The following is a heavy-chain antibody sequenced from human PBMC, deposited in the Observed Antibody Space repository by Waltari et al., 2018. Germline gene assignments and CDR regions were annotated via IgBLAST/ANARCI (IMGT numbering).Heavy chain of an antibody. J-gene: IGHJ4*02. CDR3: ARGMGDY. CDR1: GFTFSRSW. CDR2: ITGDGTIT. V-gene: IGHV3-74*01. D-gene: IGHD3-16*01. Sequence: EVQLVESGGGLLQPGWSLSLSCAASGFTFSRSWMHWVRQAPGRGLLWVSRITGDGTITTYADSVKGRFTISRDNANNTLYLQMNSLRDEDTAVYYCARGMGDYWGPGTLVTVSS.